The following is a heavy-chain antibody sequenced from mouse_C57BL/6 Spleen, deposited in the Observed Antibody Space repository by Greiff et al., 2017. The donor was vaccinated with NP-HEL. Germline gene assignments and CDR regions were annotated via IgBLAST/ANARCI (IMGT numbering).Heavy chain of an antibody. CDR3: AREGVYYYGSSPSFAY. CDR2: INPNNGGT. J-gene: IGHJ3*01. CDR1: GYTFTDYY. Sequence: EVQLQQSGPELVKPGASVKISCKASGYTFTDYYMNWVKQSHGKSLEWIGDINPNNGGTSYNQKFKGKATLTVDKSSSTAYMELRSLTSEDSAVYYCAREGVYYYGSSPSFAYWGQGTLVTVSA. V-gene: IGHV1-26*01. D-gene: IGHD1-1*01.